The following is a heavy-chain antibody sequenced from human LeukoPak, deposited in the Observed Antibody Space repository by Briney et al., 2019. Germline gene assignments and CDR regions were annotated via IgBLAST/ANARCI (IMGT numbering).Heavy chain of an antibody. CDR2: INSDGSST. J-gene: IGHJ3*02. V-gene: IGHV3-74*01. D-gene: IGHD3-10*01. CDR3: ARSHVGERGDAFDI. Sequence: GGSLRLSCAASGFTFSSYWMHWVRQASGKGLVWVSRINSDGSSTSYADSVKGRFTISRDNAKNTLYLQMNSLRAEDTAVYYCARSHVGERGDAFDIWGQGTMVTVSS. CDR1: GFTFSSYW.